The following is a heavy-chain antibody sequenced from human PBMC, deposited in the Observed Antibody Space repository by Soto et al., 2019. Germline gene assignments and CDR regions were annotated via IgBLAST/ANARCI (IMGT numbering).Heavy chain of an antibody. CDR3: ARDHRSGWFESDYYYGMDV. Sequence: PSQTLSLTCAICGDSVSSNSAAWNWIRQSPSRGLEWLGRTYYRSKWYNDYAVSVKSRITINPDTSKNQFSLQLNSVTPEDTAVHYCARDHRSGWFESDYYYGMDVWGQGTTVTVS. V-gene: IGHV6-1*01. J-gene: IGHJ6*02. D-gene: IGHD6-19*01. CDR1: GDSVSSNSAA. CDR2: TYYRSKWYN.